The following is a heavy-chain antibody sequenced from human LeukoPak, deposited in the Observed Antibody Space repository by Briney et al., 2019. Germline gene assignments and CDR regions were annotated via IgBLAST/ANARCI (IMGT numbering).Heavy chain of an antibody. CDR3: ARDSSMLRGPLVIYYFDF. J-gene: IGHJ4*02. CDR2: ISGGGDAT. D-gene: IGHD3-10*01. V-gene: IGHV3-23*01. CDR1: GFTFSSYG. Sequence: GGTLRLSCAASGFTFSSYGMSWVRQAPGKGLEWVSTISGGGDATYYADSVKGRFTISRDYSKNTLYLQMNSLRVEDTAVYYCARDSSMLRGPLVIYYFDFWGQGTLVTVSS.